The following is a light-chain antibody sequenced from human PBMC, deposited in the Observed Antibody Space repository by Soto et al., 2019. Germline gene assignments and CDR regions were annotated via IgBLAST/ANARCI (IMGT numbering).Light chain of an antibody. CDR2: AAS. J-gene: IGKJ1*01. CDR1: QGISSY. CDR3: QQLNSYPWT. Sequence: DIQLTQSPSFLSASVGDRVTITCRASQGISSYLAWYQQKPGKAPKLLIYAASTLQSGVPSKFSGSGSGTEFTLTISSLQPEDFATDNCQQLNSYPWTFSQGTKVVIK. V-gene: IGKV1-9*01.